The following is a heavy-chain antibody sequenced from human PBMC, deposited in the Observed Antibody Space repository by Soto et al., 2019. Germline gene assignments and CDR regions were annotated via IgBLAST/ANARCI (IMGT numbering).Heavy chain of an antibody. CDR1: GFTFSSYS. CDR2: ISSSSSTI. Sequence: GGSLRLSCAASGFTFSSYSMNWVRQAPGKGLEWVSYISSSSSTIYYADSVKGRFTISRDNAKNSLYLQMNSLRAEDTAVYYCARDRQLDYDFWSGYYALSNWFDPWGQGTLVTVS. V-gene: IGHV3-48*01. J-gene: IGHJ5*02. CDR3: ARDRQLDYDFWSGYYALSNWFDP. D-gene: IGHD3-3*01.